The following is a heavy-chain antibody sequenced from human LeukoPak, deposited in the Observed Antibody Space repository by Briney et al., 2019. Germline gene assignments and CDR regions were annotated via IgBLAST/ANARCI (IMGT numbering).Heavy chain of an antibody. J-gene: IGHJ3*02. CDR3: ARGIVVVSSGGDAFDI. CDR2: ISYDGSNK. Sequence: PGGSLRLSCAASGFTFSSYAMHWVRQAPGKGLEWVAVISYDGSNKYYADSVKGRFTISRDNSKNTLYLQMNSLRAEDTAVYYCARGIVVVSSGGDAFDIWGQGTMVTVSS. V-gene: IGHV3-30-3*01. D-gene: IGHD3-22*01. CDR1: GFTFSSYA.